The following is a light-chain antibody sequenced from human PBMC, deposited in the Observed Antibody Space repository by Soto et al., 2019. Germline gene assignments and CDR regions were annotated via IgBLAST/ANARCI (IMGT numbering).Light chain of an antibody. V-gene: IGKV3D-20*01. J-gene: IGKJ4*01. CDR1: QSVRSSY. CDR2: DAF. CDR3: LQYGSSPHT. Sequence: EIVLTQSPATLSLSPGEKATLSCGASQSVRSSYLAWFQQKPGLAPRLLFYDAFTRATGIPDRFSGSGSGTDFTLTISRREPEDFAVYYCLQYGSSPHTFGGGTKVEIK.